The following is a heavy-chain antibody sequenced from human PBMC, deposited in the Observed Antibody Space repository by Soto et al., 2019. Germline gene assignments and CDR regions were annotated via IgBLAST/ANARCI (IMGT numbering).Heavy chain of an antibody. CDR2: ISYDGSNK. V-gene: IGHV3-30*18. D-gene: IGHD1-26*01. J-gene: IGHJ4*02. Sequence: VQLVESGGGVVQPGRSLRLSCAASGFTFSSYGMHWVRQAPGKGLEWVAVISYDGSNKYYADSVKGRFTISRDNSKNTLYLQMNSLRAEDTAVYYCAKSLEGATARGGFDYWGQGTLVTVSS. CDR3: AKSLEGATARGGFDY. CDR1: GFTFSSYG.